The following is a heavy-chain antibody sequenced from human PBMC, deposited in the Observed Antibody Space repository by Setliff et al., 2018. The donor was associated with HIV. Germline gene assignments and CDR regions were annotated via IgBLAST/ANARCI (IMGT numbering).Heavy chain of an antibody. V-gene: IGHV1-69*13. CDR3: ARDSRDIVVVIAPEPEPSYYCGMDV. D-gene: IGHD2-15*01. CDR1: GDTFNSHA. CDR2: IIPIFGTP. Sequence: ASVKVSCKASGDTFNSHAISWVRQAPGQGLEWMGGIIPIFGTPNYAQKFKGRLTITADESTSTGYMELNSLRSEDTAVYYCARDSRDIVVVIAPEPEPSYYCGMDVWGEGTTVTVSS. J-gene: IGHJ6*04.